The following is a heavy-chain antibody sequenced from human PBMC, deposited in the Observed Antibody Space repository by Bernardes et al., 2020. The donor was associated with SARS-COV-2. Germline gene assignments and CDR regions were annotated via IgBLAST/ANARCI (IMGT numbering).Heavy chain of an antibody. CDR2: ISYDGGDK. CDR3: ARAMTTRHGWFDP. V-gene: IGHV3-30-3*01. Sequence: GGSLRLSCAASGLTFSDYAMHWVRQAPGKGLQWVALISYDGGDKFYADSVKGRFTISRDNSRNTLFLQLNSLRTEDTAVYYCARAMTTRHGWFDPWGQGTLVTVSS. D-gene: IGHD4-4*01. J-gene: IGHJ5*02. CDR1: GLTFSDYA.